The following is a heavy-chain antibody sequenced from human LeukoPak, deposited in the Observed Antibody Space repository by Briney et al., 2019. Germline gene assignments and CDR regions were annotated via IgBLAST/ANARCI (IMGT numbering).Heavy chain of an antibody. V-gene: IGHV3-11*06. J-gene: IGHJ4*02. Sequence: GGSLRLFCAASGFIFRDYYMTWLREAPGKGGEGISYISGDSSYTRYADSVKGRFTVSRDNAKNPLYLQMTSLRAEDTAVYYCARLHSTAAAGTYDYWGQGTLVTVSS. D-gene: IGHD6-13*01. CDR2: ISGDSSYT. CDR3: ARLHSTAAAGTYDY. CDR1: GFIFRDYY.